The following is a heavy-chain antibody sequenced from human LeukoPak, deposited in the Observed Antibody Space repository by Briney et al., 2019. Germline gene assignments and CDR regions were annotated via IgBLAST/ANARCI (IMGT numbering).Heavy chain of an antibody. V-gene: IGHV1-2*02. CDR2: INPNSGGT. D-gene: IGHD3-10*01. CDR1: GYTFTGYY. CDR3: ARAFYYGSGSYYNP. J-gene: IGHJ5*02. Sequence: ASVKVSCKASGYTFTGYYMHWVRQAPGQGLEWMGWINPNSGGTSYAQKFQGRVTMTRDTSISTAYMELSRLRSDDTAVYYCARAFYYGSGSYYNPWGQGTLVTVSS.